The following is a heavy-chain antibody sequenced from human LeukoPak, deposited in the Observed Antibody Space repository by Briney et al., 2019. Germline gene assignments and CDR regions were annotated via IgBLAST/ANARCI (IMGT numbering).Heavy chain of an antibody. Sequence: GGSLRLSRAASGFTFRSYAMGWVRQAPGKGLEWVSSISGNGGDTYYADSVKGRITISRDNSKNTLYLQMDSLRAEDTAVYYCAKDKDWVYASGSYYWDYWGQGTLVTVSS. V-gene: IGHV3-23*01. CDR3: AKDKDWVYASGSYYWDY. D-gene: IGHD3-10*01. CDR1: GFTFRSYA. J-gene: IGHJ4*02. CDR2: ISGNGGDT.